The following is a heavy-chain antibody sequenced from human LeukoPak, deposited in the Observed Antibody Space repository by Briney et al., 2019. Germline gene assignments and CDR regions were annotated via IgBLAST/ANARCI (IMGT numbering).Heavy chain of an antibody. CDR1: GFTFSSYG. CDR3: AKTNGFYSD. J-gene: IGHJ4*02. Sequence: GGSLRLSCAASGFTFSSYGMNWVRQAPGKGLEWVSGISGSGGTTYYADSVKGRFTISRDNSKNSLSLQVSSLRAEDTAVYYCAKTNGFYSDWGQGTLVTVSS. V-gene: IGHV3-23*01. D-gene: IGHD2-8*01. CDR2: ISGSGGTT.